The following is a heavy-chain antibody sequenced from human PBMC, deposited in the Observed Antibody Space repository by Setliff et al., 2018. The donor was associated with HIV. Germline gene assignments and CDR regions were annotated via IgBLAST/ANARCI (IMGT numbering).Heavy chain of an antibody. Sequence: SETLSLTCAVSGDSMSSGDYSWNWIRQSPGKGLEWIGHIYPSGRTYYNPSLKNRVTMSIDRSKKQFSLNLSSVTAADTALYFCVREGAGSGSYYLDFWCQGILVTVSS. D-gene: IGHD3-10*01. CDR1: GDSMSSGDYS. V-gene: IGHV4-30-2*06. CDR2: IYPSGRT. J-gene: IGHJ4*02. CDR3: VREGAGSGSYYLDF.